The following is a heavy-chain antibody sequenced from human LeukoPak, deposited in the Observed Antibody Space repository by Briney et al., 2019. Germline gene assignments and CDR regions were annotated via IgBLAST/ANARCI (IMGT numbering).Heavy chain of an antibody. J-gene: IGHJ4*02. CDR2: ISYDGSNK. CDR1: GFTFGHYG. CDR3: AKTKALGDSSGYYSPGIDY. D-gene: IGHD3-22*01. V-gene: IGHV3-30*18. Sequence: GGSLRLSCAASGFTFGHYGIHWVRQAPGKGLEWVTTISYDGSNKYYGDSVKGRFTISRDNSKNTLYLQMNSLRAEDTAVYYCAKTKALGDSSGYYSPGIDYWGQGTLVTVSS.